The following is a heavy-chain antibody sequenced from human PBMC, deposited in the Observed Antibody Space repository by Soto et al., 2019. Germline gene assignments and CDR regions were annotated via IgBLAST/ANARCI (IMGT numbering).Heavy chain of an antibody. D-gene: IGHD5-12*01. CDR1: GASIRSGGFY. Sequence: SETLSLTCSVSGASIRSGGFYWSWLRQSPGKGLEWIGHIYYTGSTFVSPSLKGRLTISLDTSKNQFSLDLSSVTAADTAMYYCARIEMASIKWGRGTLVTVSS. CDR2: IYYTGST. CDR3: ARIEMASIK. V-gene: IGHV4-31*03. J-gene: IGHJ4*02.